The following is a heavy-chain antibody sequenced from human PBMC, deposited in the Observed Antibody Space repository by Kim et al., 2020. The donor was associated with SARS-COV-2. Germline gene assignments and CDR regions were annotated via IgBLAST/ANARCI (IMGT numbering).Heavy chain of an antibody. Sequence: GEALKISCKGSGYSFPDYWNGWVRQMPGKGLEWMAIIYPGDSDTSYSPSFQGQVTISADKSISTAYLQWNSLKASDTAMYYCSISGYRADVFDVWGHGT. J-gene: IGHJ3*01. CDR2: IYPGDSDT. CDR1: GYSFPDYW. D-gene: IGHD3-22*01. V-gene: IGHV5-51*01. CDR3: SISGYRADVFDV.